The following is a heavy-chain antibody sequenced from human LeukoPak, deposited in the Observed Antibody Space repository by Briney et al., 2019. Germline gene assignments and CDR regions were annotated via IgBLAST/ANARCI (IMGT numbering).Heavy chain of an antibody. CDR2: IYYSGST. CDR3: ARQDKANWADYFDY. Sequence: SETLSLTCTVSGGSISSYYWSWIRQPPGKGLEWIGYIYYSGSTNYNPSLKSRVTISVDTSKNQFSLKLSSVTAADTAVYYCARQDKANWADYFDYWGQGTLVTVSS. CDR1: GGSISSYY. J-gene: IGHJ4*02. V-gene: IGHV4-59*08. D-gene: IGHD7-27*01.